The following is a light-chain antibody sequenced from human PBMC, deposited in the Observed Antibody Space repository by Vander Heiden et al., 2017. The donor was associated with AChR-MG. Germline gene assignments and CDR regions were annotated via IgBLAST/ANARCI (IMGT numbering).Light chain of an antibody. CDR1: KSVSSY. CDR3: QQRNDGPPSIT. J-gene: IGKJ5*01. CDR2: DTA. V-gene: IGKV3-11*01. Sequence: EVVLTQSPATLCLSPGERATLPCRASKSVSSYFAWYQQKPGQAPRLLIYDTATRATGIQARFSGSGDGTDFSPTTSSLEPEDSAVYYCQQRNDGPPSITFGQGTRLEIK.